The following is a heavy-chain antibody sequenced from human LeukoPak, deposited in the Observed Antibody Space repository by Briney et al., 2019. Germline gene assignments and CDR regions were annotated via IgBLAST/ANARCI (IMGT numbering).Heavy chain of an antibody. Sequence: ASVKVSCKASGYTFTSYTMNWVRQAPGQGLEWMGWINTNTGNPTYAQGFTGRFVFSLDTPVSAAYLQISSLKAEDTAVYYCARSVGFGELLGDYWGQGTLVTVSS. CDR3: ARSVGFGELLGDY. J-gene: IGHJ4*02. CDR2: INTNTGNP. CDR1: GYTFTSYT. V-gene: IGHV7-4-1*02. D-gene: IGHD3-10*01.